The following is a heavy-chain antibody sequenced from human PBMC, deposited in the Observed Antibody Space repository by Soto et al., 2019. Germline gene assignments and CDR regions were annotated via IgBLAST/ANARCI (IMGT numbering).Heavy chain of an antibody. CDR2: IKSKTDGGTT. CDR3: TTNIVVVPAAIKRSSYYYYYGMDV. J-gene: IGHJ6*02. V-gene: IGHV3-15*07. CDR1: GFTFSNAW. D-gene: IGHD2-2*01. Sequence: GGSLRLSCAASGFTFSNAWMNWVRQAPGKGLEWVGRIKSKTDGGTTDYAAPVKGRFTISRDDSKNTLYLQMNSLKTEDTAVYYCTTNIVVVPAAIKRSSYYYYYGMDVWGQGTTVTVSS.